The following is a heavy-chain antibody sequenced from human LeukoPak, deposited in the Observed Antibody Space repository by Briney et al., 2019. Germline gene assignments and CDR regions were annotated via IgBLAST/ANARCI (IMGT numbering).Heavy chain of an antibody. CDR1: GFTLSSYS. V-gene: IGHV3-21*01. Sequence: GGSLRLSCAASGFTLSSYSMNWVRQAPGKGLEWVSSISSSSSYIYYADSVKGRFTISRDNAKNSLYLQMNSLRAEDTAVYYCARDSGYTALYWFDPWGQGTLVTVSS. CDR3: ARDSGYTALYWFDP. CDR2: ISSSSSYI. D-gene: IGHD5-18*01. J-gene: IGHJ5*02.